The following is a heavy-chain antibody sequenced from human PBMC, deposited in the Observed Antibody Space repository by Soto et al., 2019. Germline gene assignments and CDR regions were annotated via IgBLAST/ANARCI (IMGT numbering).Heavy chain of an antibody. D-gene: IGHD6-6*01. Sequence: EVQLLESGGGLVQPGGSLRLSCAASGFTFSSYAVSWVRQAPGKGLEWVSAISGSGGSTYYADSVKGRFTISRDNSKNTLYLQMNSLRAEDTAVYYCANHQGGSSSGFDYWGQGTLVTVSS. CDR3: ANHQGGSSSGFDY. J-gene: IGHJ4*02. CDR2: ISGSGGST. V-gene: IGHV3-23*01. CDR1: GFTFSSYA.